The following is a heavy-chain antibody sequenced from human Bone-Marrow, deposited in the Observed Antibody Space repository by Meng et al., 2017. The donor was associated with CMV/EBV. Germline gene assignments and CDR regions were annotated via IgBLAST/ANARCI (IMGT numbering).Heavy chain of an antibody. D-gene: IGHD3-3*01. J-gene: IGHJ4*02. Sequence: SETLSLTCAVYGGSFSGYYWSWIRQPPGKGLEWIGSVYYNGSSYYSPSLKSRVTISVDTSEKQFSLKLSSVTAADTAVYYCARGNVLRFLEWLPSLDYWGQGTLVTVSS. V-gene: IGHV4-34*01. CDR3: ARGNVLRFLEWLPSLDY. CDR2: VYYNGSS. CDR1: GGSFSGYY.